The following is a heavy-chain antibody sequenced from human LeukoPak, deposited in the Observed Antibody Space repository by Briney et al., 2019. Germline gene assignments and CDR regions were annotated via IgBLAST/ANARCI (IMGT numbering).Heavy chain of an antibody. J-gene: IGHJ4*02. V-gene: IGHV1-2*02. CDR2: INPNSGGT. CDR1: GYTFTGYY. Sequence: ASVKVTCKASGYTFTGYYMHWVRRAPGQGLEWMGWINPNSGGTNYAQKFQGRVTMTRDTSISTAYMELSRLRSDDTDVYYCARIVYTHVGDYWGQGTLVTVSS. D-gene: IGHD5/OR15-5a*01. CDR3: ARIVYTHVGDY.